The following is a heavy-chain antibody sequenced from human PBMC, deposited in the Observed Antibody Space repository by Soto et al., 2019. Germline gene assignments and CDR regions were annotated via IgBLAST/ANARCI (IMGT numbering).Heavy chain of an antibody. Sequence: SETLSLTCTVSGGSISSYYWSWIRQPPGKGLEWIGYIYYSGSTNYNPSLKSRVTISVDTSKNQFSLKLSSVTAADTAVYYCARDKFSYYSGMDVWGQGTTVTVSS. CDR1: GGSISSYY. J-gene: IGHJ6*02. CDR2: IYYSGST. V-gene: IGHV4-59*01. CDR3: ARDKFSYYSGMDV.